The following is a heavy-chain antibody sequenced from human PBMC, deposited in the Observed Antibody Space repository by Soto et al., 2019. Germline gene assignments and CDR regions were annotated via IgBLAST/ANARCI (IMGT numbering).Heavy chain of an antibody. V-gene: IGHV4-34*01. D-gene: IGHD5-18*01. J-gene: IGHJ4*02. CDR1: GGSFSGCY. CDR3: ARTFYSYGRYFDY. CDR2: INHSGST. Sequence: PSETLSLTCAVYGGSFSGCYWSWIRQPPGKGLEWIGEINHSGSTNYNPSLKSRVTISVDTSKNQFSLKLSSVTAADTAVYYCARTFYSYGRYFDYWGQGTLVTVSS.